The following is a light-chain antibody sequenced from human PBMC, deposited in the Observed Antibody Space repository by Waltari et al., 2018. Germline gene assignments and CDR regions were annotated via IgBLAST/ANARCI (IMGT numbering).Light chain of an antibody. J-gene: IGLJ3*02. CDR3: YSAADNNWV. CDR1: VLAKKY. Sequence: SYELTQPSSVSVSPGQTARITCSGDVLAKKYARWFPPKPGQAPVLVIYKDSERPSGIPERFSGSSSGTTVTLTISGAQVEDEADYYCYSAADNNWVFGGGTKLTVL. V-gene: IGLV3-27*01. CDR2: KDS.